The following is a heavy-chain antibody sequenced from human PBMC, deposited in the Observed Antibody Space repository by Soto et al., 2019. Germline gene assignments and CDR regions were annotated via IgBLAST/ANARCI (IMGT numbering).Heavy chain of an antibody. D-gene: IGHD3-10*01. J-gene: IGHJ4*02. V-gene: IGHV3-23*01. Sequence: PGGSLSLSCAASGFTFSSYAMSWVRQAPGKGLEWVSAISGSGGSTYYADSVKGRFTISRDNSKNTLYLQMNSLRAEDTAVYYCAKVGYGSGSYYNELYYFDYWGQGTPVTVSS. CDR2: ISGSGGST. CDR1: GFTFSSYA. CDR3: AKVGYGSGSYYNELYYFDY.